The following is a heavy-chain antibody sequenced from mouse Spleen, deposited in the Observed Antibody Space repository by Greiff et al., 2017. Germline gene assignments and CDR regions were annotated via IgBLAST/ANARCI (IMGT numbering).Heavy chain of an antibody. CDR2: ISSGGST. Sequence: EVKLMESGGGLVKPGGSLKLSCAASGFTFSSYAMSWVRQTPEKRLEWVASISSGGSTYYPDSVKGRFTISRDNARNILYLQMSSLRSEDTAMYYCAREGITTVVEDAMDYWGQGTSVTVSS. D-gene: IGHD1-1*01. CDR3: AREGITTVVEDAMDY. V-gene: IGHV5-6-5*01. CDR1: GFTFSSYA. J-gene: IGHJ4*01.